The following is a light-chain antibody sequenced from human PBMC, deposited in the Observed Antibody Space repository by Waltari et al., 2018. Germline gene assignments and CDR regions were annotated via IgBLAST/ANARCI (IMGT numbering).Light chain of an antibody. CDR1: TSDIGAYNY. CDR2: DVT. CDR3: SSFTSGSTWV. V-gene: IGLV2-14*03. J-gene: IGLJ3*02. Sequence: QSALTQPASVSGSPGQSITISCTGTTSDIGAYNYVAWYQQHPGNAPKVVISDVTNRPSRVSNRFSGSKSGNTASLTISGLQAEDEADYYCSSFTSGSTWVFGGGTKLTVL.